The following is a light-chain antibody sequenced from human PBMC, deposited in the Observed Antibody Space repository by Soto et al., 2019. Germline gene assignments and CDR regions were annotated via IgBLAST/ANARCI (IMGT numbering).Light chain of an antibody. J-gene: IGKJ1*01. CDR2: WAS. CDR3: QQYYSTPPA. CDR1: QSVLYSSNNKNY. V-gene: IGKV4-1*01. Sequence: DILMTQSPASLAVSLGERATINCKSSQSVLYSSNNKNYLAWYQQKPGQPPKLLIYWASTRESGVPDRFSGSGSGTDFTLTISSLQAEDVAVYYCQQYYSTPPAFGQGTKVDIK.